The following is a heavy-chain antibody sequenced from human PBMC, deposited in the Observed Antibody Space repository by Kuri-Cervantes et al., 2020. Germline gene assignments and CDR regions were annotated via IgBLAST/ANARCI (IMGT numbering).Heavy chain of an antibody. D-gene: IGHD2-15*01. CDR2: IWYDGSNK. Sequence: GESLKISCAASGFTFSSYGMHWVRQAPGKGLEWVAVIWYDGSNKYYADSVKGRFTISRDNSKNTLYLQMNSLRAEDTAVYYCARVGGVAAMAFDIWGQGTMVTVSS. J-gene: IGHJ3*02. CDR1: GFTFSSYG. CDR3: ARVGGVAAMAFDI. V-gene: IGHV3-33*01.